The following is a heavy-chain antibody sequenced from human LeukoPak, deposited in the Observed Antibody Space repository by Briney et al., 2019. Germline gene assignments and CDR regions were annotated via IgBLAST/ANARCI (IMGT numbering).Heavy chain of an antibody. CDR3: AKDRISCSGGACYRGAFDY. J-gene: IGHJ4*02. CDR1: GFTFSSSA. Sequence: GRSLRLSCAASGFTFSSSAMNWARQHAGRGLGWGSGIRGSGGSKFYAASVEGRFTISRDSSKRTLYLQMSSLRAEDTAVYYCAKDRISCSGGACYRGAFDYWGQGTLVTVSS. V-gene: IGHV3-23*01. D-gene: IGHD2-15*01. CDR2: IRGSGGSK.